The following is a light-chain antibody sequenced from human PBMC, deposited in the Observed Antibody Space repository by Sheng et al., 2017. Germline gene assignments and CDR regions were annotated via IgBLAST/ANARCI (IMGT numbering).Light chain of an antibody. CDR3: QQYNDVPYA. Sequence: DIQMTQSPSSLSASVGDRVTITCQATHDITNYLNWYQQKPGKAPKLLIFDASNLERGVPSRFSGSGSGTDFTFTISSLQPEDFATYYCQQYNDVPYAFGQGTKLEIK. J-gene: IGKJ2*01. V-gene: IGKV1-33*01. CDR2: DAS. CDR1: HDITNY.